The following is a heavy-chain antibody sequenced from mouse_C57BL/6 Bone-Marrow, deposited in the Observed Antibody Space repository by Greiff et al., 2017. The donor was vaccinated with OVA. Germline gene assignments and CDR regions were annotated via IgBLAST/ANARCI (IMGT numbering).Heavy chain of an antibody. CDR3: TRQGTYGNYPFYYAMDY. V-gene: IGHV5-12*01. CDR2: ISNGGGST. CDR1: GFTFSDYY. J-gene: IGHJ4*01. Sequence: EVKVVESGGGLVQPGGSLKLSCAASGFTFSDYYMYWVRQTPEKRLEWVAYISNGGGSTYYPDTVKDRFTISRDNAKNTLYLQMSRLKSEDTAMYYCTRQGTYGNYPFYYAMDYWGQGTSVTVSS. D-gene: IGHD2-1*01.